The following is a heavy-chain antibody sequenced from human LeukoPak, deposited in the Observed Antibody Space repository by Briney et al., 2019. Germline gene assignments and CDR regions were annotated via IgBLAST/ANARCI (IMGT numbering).Heavy chain of an antibody. V-gene: IGHV1-18*01. D-gene: IGHD6-6*01. Sequence: ASVKVSCKASGYTFTSYGISWVRQAPGQGLEWMGWISAYNGNTNYAQKLQGRVTMTTDTSTNTAYMELRSLRSDTAMYFCARDLGLIAASYYFDFWGQGTLVTVSS. J-gene: IGHJ4*02. CDR2: ISAYNGNT. CDR3: ARDLGLIAASYYFDF. CDR1: GYTFTSYG.